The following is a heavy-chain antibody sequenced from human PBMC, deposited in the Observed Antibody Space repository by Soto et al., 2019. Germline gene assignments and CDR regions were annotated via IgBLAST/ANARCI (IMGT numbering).Heavy chain of an antibody. CDR3: AKGRPPYDILTGYYGYMDV. Sequence: GGSLRLSCAASGFTFSSYAMSWVRQAPGKGLEWVSAISGSGGSTYYADSVKGRFTISRDNSKNTLYLQMNSLRAEDTAVYYCAKGRPPYDILTGYYGYMDVWGKGTTVTVSS. V-gene: IGHV3-23*01. CDR1: GFTFSSYA. CDR2: ISGSGGST. D-gene: IGHD3-9*01. J-gene: IGHJ6*03.